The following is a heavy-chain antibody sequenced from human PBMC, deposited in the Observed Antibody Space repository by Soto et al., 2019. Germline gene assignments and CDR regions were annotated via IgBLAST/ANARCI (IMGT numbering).Heavy chain of an antibody. CDR3: ARALSSSWYELWGDP. D-gene: IGHD6-13*01. V-gene: IGHV1-69*01. CDR1: GGTFGSYA. CDR2: LIPIFGTA. Sequence: QVQLVQSGAEVKKPGSSVKVSCKASGGTFGSYAISWVRQSPGQGLEWMGGLIPIFGTANSAQKFQGRVTITADQDTSTAYMELSSLRSEDTAVYYGARALSSSWYELWGDPWGQGTRVTVSS. J-gene: IGHJ5*02.